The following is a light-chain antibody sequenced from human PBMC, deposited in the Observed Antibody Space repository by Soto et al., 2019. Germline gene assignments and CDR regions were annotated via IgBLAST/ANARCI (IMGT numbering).Light chain of an antibody. CDR2: EGN. CDR3: CSFAGDNTYV. CDR1: RRDVGRYNL. J-gene: IGLJ1*01. V-gene: IGLV2-23*01. Sequence: HSVLTQPDSLSGSPGESITISCSGTRRDVGRYNLVSWYQQHPGKAPKLMLYEGNKRPSGVSDRFSGSKTDNTASLTISGLQAEDEADYYCCSFAGDNTYVFGTGTKVTVL.